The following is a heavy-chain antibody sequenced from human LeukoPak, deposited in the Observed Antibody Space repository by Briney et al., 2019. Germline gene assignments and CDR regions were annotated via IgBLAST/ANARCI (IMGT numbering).Heavy chain of an antibody. CDR3: ARMDITMVGTLANWFDP. CDR2: IYYSGST. J-gene: IGHJ5*02. CDR1: GGSISSSSYY. D-gene: IGHD3-10*01. Sequence: PSETLSLTCTVSGGSISSSSYYWGWIRQPPGKGLEWIGSIYYSGSTYYNPSLKSRVTISVDTFKNQFSLKLSSVAAADTAVYYCARMDITMVGTLANWFDPWGQGTLATVSS. V-gene: IGHV4-39*01.